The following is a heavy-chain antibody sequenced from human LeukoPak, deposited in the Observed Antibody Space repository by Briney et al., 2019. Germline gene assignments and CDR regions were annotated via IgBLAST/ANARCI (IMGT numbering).Heavy chain of an antibody. Sequence: SETLSLTRAVSGGSISSGGYYWSWIRQHPGKGLEWIGYIYYSGSTYYNPSLKSRVTISVDTSKNQFPLKLSSVTAADTAVYYCARNIVVVPAAINWFDPWGQGTLVTVSS. CDR3: ARNIVVVPAAINWFDP. D-gene: IGHD2-2*02. CDR2: IYYSGST. J-gene: IGHJ5*02. CDR1: GGSISSGGYY. V-gene: IGHV4-31*11.